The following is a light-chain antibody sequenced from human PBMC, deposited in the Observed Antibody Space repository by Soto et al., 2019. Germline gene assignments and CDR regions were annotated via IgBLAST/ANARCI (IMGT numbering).Light chain of an antibody. CDR3: QQYGSSPST. J-gene: IGKJ1*01. CDR2: DAS. V-gene: IGKV3-20*01. Sequence: DIVLTQSPGTLSLSPGERATLSCRASQSVSSSYLAWYQQRPGQAPRLLIYDASSRATGIPDRISGSGSGTDFTLTISRLEPEDCAAYFCQQYGSSPSTFGQGTKVEIQ. CDR1: QSVSSSY.